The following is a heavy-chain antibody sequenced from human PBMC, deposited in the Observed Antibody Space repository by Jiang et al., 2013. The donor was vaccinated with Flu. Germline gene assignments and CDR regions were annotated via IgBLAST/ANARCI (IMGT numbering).Heavy chain of an antibody. CDR2: INTNTGNP. Sequence: YGMNWVRQAPGQGLEWMGYINTNTGNPTFAQGFTGRFVFSLDTSVNTAYLQISRLKAEDTAVYYCARDLREMETRDYYYYGMDVWGQGTTVTVSS. CDR3: ARDLREMETRDYYYYGMDV. D-gene: IGHD5-24*01. V-gene: IGHV7-4-1*02. CDR1: YG. J-gene: IGHJ6*02.